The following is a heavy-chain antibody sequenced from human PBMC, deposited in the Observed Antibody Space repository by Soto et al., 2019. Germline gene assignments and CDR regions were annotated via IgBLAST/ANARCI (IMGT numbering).Heavy chain of an antibody. CDR1: GGSISSSSYY. CDR3: ARLDLTTVTGPDY. CDR2: IYYSGST. D-gene: IGHD4-17*01. V-gene: IGHV4-39*01. J-gene: IGHJ4*02. Sequence: SETLSLTCTVSGGSISSSSYYWGWIRQPPGKGLEWIGSIYYSGSTYYNPSLKSRVTISVDTSKNQFSLKLSSVTAADTAVYYCARLDLTTVTGPDYWGQGTLVTVSS.